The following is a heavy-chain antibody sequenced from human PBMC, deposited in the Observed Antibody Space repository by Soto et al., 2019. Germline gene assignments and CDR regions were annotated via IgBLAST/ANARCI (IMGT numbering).Heavy chain of an antibody. Sequence: LRLSCAASGFTFSDYAMAWVRQPPGKGLEWVSSISGSGGSTYYADSVKGRCTVSRDNSKNTVYLQMKSLRAEDTAVYYCAKDHGMDVWGQGATVTVSS. CDR2: ISGSGGST. CDR1: GFTFSDYA. J-gene: IGHJ6*02. CDR3: AKDHGMDV. V-gene: IGHV3-23*01.